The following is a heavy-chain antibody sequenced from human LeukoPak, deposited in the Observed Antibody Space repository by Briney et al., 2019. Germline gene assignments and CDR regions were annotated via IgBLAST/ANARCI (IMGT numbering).Heavy chain of an antibody. V-gene: IGHV4-59*08. CDR3: ARQTGSGLFSLP. D-gene: IGHD3-10*01. Sequence: SETLSLTCTVSGGSINSYYWSWIRQPPGKGLECIGYIHYTGSTNYNPSLKSRVTISVDTSKNQFSLKLSSVTAADTAVYYCARQTGSGLFSLPGGQGTLVTVSS. J-gene: IGHJ4*02. CDR1: GGSINSYY. CDR2: IHYTGST.